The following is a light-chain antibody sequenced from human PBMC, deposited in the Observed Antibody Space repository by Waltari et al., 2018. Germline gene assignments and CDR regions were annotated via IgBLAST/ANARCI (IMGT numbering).Light chain of an antibody. Sequence: SCRASQSGSRSLAWYQQKPGQAPRLLIYDASTRATGIPDRFSGSGSGTDFSLTISRLEPEDFAVYYCQKYVSLPATFGQGTTVEIK. J-gene: IGKJ1*01. CDR2: DAS. CDR3: QKYVSLPAT. V-gene: IGKV3-20*01. CDR1: QSGSRS.